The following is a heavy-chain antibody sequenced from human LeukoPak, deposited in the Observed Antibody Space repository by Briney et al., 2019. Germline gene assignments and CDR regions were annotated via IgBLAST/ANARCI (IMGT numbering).Heavy chain of an antibody. CDR2: IKEDGGEK. Sequence: GGSLRLSCVASGFIFSNFWMHWVRQAPGKGLEWVANIKEDGGEKYYVDSVKGRFTISRDNAKNTLFLQMNSLRAEDTAVYYCVGSGNVRYWGQGTLVTVSS. D-gene: IGHD5-12*01. CDR1: GFIFSNFW. J-gene: IGHJ4*02. V-gene: IGHV3-7*05. CDR3: VGSGNVRY.